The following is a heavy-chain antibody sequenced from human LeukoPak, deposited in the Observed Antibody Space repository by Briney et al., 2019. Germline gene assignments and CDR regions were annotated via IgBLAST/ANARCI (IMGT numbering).Heavy chain of an antibody. V-gene: IGHV4-59*08. CDR3: ARRGVAAIFDP. CDR1: GGSISSYY. D-gene: IGHD1-26*01. Sequence: SETLSLTCTVSGGSISSYYWSWIRQPPGKGLEWIGYIYYSGSTNYNPSLKSRVTVSLDTSKNQFSLKLSSVTAADTAVYYCARRGVAAIFDPWGQGTRVTVSS. J-gene: IGHJ5*02. CDR2: IYYSGST.